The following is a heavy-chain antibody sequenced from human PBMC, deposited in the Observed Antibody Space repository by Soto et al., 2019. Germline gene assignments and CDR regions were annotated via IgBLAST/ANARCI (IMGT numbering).Heavy chain of an antibody. CDR3: ARGGFGELLRYYFDY. Sequence: QVQLVQSGAEVKKPGSSVKVSCKASGGTFSSYAISWVRQAPGQGLEWMGGIIPLFGTANYAQKFQGRVTITADESTSTAYMELSSLRSEDTSVYYCARGGFGELLRYYFDYLGQGTLVTVSS. CDR1: GGTFSSYA. J-gene: IGHJ4*02. CDR2: IIPLFGTA. V-gene: IGHV1-69*01. D-gene: IGHD3-10*01.